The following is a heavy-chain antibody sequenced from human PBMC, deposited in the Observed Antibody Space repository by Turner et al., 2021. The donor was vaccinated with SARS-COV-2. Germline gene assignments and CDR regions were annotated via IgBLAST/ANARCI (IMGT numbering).Heavy chain of an antibody. CDR3: TRVPSGGWFDP. Sequence: QVQLQESGPGLVQPSETLSLPCTVSGGSLSNYFWCWIRQPAGKGLEWIGRIYTSGLTDYNPSLKSRVTMSVDTSKNKLSLRLTSVTAADTAVYYCTRVPSGGWFDPWGQGTLVSVSS. CDR1: GGSLSNYF. V-gene: IGHV4-4*07. D-gene: IGHD3-3*01. J-gene: IGHJ5*02. CDR2: IYTSGLT.